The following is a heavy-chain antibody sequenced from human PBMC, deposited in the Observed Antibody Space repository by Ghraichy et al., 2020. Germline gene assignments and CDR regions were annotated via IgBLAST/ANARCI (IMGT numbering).Heavy chain of an antibody. D-gene: IGHD3-10*01. CDR1: GFAVSGNY. Sequence: GESLNISCAASGFAVSGNYMGWVRQAPGKGLEWVSVMYIGGGTYYADSVKGRFTISRDNIRNTLYLQINNLRAEDTAVYYCARGFDASGTANLNYFDSWGQGTLVTVSS. V-gene: IGHV3-53*01. CDR2: MYIGGGT. CDR3: ARGFDASGTANLNYFDS. J-gene: IGHJ4*02.